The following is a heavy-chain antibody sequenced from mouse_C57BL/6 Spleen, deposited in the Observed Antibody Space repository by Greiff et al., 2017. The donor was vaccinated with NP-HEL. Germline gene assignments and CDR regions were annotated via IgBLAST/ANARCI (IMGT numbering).Heavy chain of an antibody. V-gene: IGHV1-9*01. CDR2: ILPGSGST. CDR3: ASGLYRFDY. J-gene: IGHJ2*01. Sequence: QVNVKQSGAGLMKPGASVKLSCKATGYTFPGYWIGGVKRRPGHGLEGIGEILPGSGSTNYNEKCKGKATFTADTSSNTAYMQLSSLTTEDSAIYYCASGLYRFDYWGQGTTLTVSS. D-gene: IGHD2-12*01. CDR1: GYTFPGYW.